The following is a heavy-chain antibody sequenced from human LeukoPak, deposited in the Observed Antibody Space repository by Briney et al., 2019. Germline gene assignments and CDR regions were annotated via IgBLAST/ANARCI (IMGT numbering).Heavy chain of an antibody. D-gene: IGHD5-18*01. V-gene: IGHV3-30*02. CDR1: GFTFSSYG. CDR3: AKSSRPVTAMAFFDY. CDR2: IRYDGSNK. Sequence: GGSLILSCAASGFTFSSYGMHWVRQAPGKGLEWVAFIRYDGSNKCYADSVEGRFTISRDNSKNTLYLQMNSLRAEDTAVYYCAKSSRPVTAMAFFDYWGQGTLVTVSS. J-gene: IGHJ4*02.